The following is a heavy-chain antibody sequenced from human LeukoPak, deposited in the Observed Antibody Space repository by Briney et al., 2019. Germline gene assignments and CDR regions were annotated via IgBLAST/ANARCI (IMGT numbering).Heavy chain of an antibody. CDR3: TKSDWFDP. V-gene: IGHV3-74*01. CDR2: ISNDGTST. CDR1: GVTLSGHS. D-gene: IGHD3-3*01. J-gene: IGHJ5*02. Sequence: PGGSLRLSCVASGVTLSGHSMHWVRQAPGKGLVWVSGISNDGTSTSYADSVKGRFTISRDNAKNTLYLQMNSLRVEDTAVYYCTKSDWFDPWGQGTLVTVSS.